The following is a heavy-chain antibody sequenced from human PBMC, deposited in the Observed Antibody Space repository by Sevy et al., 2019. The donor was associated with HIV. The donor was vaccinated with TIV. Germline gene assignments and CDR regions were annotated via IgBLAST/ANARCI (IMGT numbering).Heavy chain of an antibody. CDR3: ASSGSIRYYYDSSGYQNNWFDP. V-gene: IGHV3-7*01. CDR1: GFTFSSYW. CDR2: IKQDGSKK. Sequence: GGSLRLSCAASGFTFSSYWMSWVRQAPGKGLEWVANIKQDGSKKYYVDSVKGRFTISRDNAKNSLYLQMNSLRAEDTAVYYCASSGSIRYYYDSSGYQNNWFDPWGQGTLVTVSS. J-gene: IGHJ5*02. D-gene: IGHD3-22*01.